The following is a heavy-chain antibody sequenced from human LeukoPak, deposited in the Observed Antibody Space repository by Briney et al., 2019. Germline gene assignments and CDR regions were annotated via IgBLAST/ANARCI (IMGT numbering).Heavy chain of an antibody. CDR3: ARSGSGGSWYGDYVNPFGVGNNYYYYMDV. CDR2: IYYSGST. V-gene: IGHV4-59*01. Sequence: PSETLSLTCTVSGSSISSYYWSWIRQPPGKGLEWIGYIYYSGSTNYNPSLKSRVTISVDTSKNQFSLKLSSVTAADTAVYYCARSGSGGSWYGDYVNPFGVGNNYYYYMDVWGKGTTVTISS. CDR1: GSSISSYY. J-gene: IGHJ6*03. D-gene: IGHD2-15*01.